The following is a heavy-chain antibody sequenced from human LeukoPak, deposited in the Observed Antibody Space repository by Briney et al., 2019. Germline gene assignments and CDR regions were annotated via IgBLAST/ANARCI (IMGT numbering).Heavy chain of an antibody. CDR2: INHSGST. J-gene: IGHJ5*02. V-gene: IGHV4-34*01. Sequence: SETLSLTCAVYGGSFSGYYWSWIRQPPGKGLEWIGEINHSGSTNYNPSLKSRVTISVDTSKNQFSLNLSSVTAADTAVHYCARGSRLSWFDPWGQGTLVTVSS. CDR3: ARGSRLSWFDP. CDR1: GGSFSGYY.